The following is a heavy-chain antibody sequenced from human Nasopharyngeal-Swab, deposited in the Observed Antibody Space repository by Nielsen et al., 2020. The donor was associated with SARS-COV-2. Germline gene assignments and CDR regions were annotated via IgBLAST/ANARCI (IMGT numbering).Heavy chain of an antibody. CDR1: GGSISSSSYY. Sequence: SETLSLTCTVSGGSISSSSYYWGWIRQPPGKGLEWIGSIRYTGSTYYNSSLKSRVTMSVDTSKNQFSLKLSSVTAADTAVYYCARDNAYCSAARCENWFDPWGQGTLVTVSS. CDR3: ARDNAYCSAARCENWFDP. CDR2: IRYTGST. V-gene: IGHV4-39*07. J-gene: IGHJ5*02. D-gene: IGHD2-15*01.